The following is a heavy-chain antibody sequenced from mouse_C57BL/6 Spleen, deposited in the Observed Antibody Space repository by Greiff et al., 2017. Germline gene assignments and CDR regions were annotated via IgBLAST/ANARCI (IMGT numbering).Heavy chain of an antibody. CDR1: GYSITSGYY. CDR3: ARVDGYYSFDY. CDR2: ISYDGSN. J-gene: IGHJ2*01. D-gene: IGHD2-3*01. Sequence: QLPQSGPGLVKPSQSLSLTCSVTGYSITSGYYWNWIRQFPGNKLEWRGYISYDGSNKYNPSLKKRISITRDTSKNQFFLKLNSLTTADTATYYCARVDGYYSFDYWGQGTTLPVSS. V-gene: IGHV3-6*01.